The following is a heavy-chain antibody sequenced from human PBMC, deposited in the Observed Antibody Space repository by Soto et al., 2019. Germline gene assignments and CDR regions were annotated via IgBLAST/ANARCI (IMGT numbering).Heavy chain of an antibody. D-gene: IGHD3-10*01. CDR3: ARASGESYPGSRVFVS. V-gene: IGHV3-23*01. CDR1: GFTFSNNA. Sequence: LRLSCAASGFTFSNNAMSWVRQAPGKGLELVSIVTNTGGDKLYADSVKGRFIISRDNSKNTLYLQMNSLRAEDSAIYYCARASGESYPGSRVFVSWGQGTRVTVSS. CDR2: VTNTGGDK. J-gene: IGHJ4*02.